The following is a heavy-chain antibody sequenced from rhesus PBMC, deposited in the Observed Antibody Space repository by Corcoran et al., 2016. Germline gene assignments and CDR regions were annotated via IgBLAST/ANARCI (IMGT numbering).Heavy chain of an antibody. D-gene: IGHD6-13*01. CDR2: IYVSSGST. V-gene: IGHV4-76*01. CDR1: GYSISSGYD. CDR3: AGHIAAGLAFDF. J-gene: IGHJ3*01. Sequence: QVQLQESGPGVVKPSETLSLTCAVSGYSISSGYDWSWIRQPPGKGLDWIGYIYVSSGSTNYNPSLKHRVTISKDPSKNQFSLKLSSVTAADTAVYYCAGHIAAGLAFDFWGQGLRVTVSS.